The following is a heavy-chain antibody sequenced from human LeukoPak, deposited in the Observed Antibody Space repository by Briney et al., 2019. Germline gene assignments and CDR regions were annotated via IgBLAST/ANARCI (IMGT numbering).Heavy chain of an antibody. Sequence: GGSLRLSCAASGFTFSSYALSWVRQVPGEGLEWVSAISGSGGSTYYADSVKGRFTISRDNSKNTLYLQMNSLTVEDTAVYYCGKDPNGDYVGAFEIWGQGTMVTVSS. J-gene: IGHJ3*02. V-gene: IGHV3-23*01. CDR2: ISGSGGST. CDR3: GKDPNGDYVGAFEI. D-gene: IGHD4-17*01. CDR1: GFTFSSYA.